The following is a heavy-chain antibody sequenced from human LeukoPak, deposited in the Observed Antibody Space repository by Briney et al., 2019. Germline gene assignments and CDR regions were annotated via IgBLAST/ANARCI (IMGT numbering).Heavy chain of an antibody. J-gene: IGHJ4*02. CDR1: GFTFSNYA. Sequence: GGSLRLSCAASGFTFSNYAMSWVRQAPGKGLEWVSAIFGSGGSTYYADSVKGRFSISRDNSKNTLFLQMNSLRVEDTALYYCSKWGDYDVLTGYYDSDFWGQGTLVTVST. V-gene: IGHV3-23*01. CDR3: SKWGDYDVLTGYYDSDF. D-gene: IGHD3-9*01. CDR2: IFGSGGST.